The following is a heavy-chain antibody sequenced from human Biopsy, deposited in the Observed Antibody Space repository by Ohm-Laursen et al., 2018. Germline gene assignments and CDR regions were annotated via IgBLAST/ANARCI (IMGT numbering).Heavy chain of an antibody. J-gene: IGHJ3*01. CDR3: ANWNYYYDSSGPPAFDV. Sequence: SLRLSCAASGFGVNTYGMNWVRQAPGQGLEWVSSISSSGSFIYFADSVKGRSTISRDNARNSLYLQMNSLRAEDTAVYYCANWNYYYDSSGPPAFDVWGQGTMVTVSS. V-gene: IGHV3-21*04. D-gene: IGHD3-22*01. CDR1: GFGVNTYG. CDR2: ISSSGSFI.